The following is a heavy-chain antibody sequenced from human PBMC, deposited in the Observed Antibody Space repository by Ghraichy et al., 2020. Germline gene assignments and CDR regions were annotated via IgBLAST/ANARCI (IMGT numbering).Heavy chain of an antibody. CDR1: GFTFSSYA. Sequence: GGSLRLSCAASGFTFSSYAMSWVRQAPGKGLEWVSAISGSGGSTYYADSVKGRFTISRDNSKNTLYLQMNSLRAEDTAVYYCAKDLLGGWVGGGFGMDVWGQGTTVTVSS. CDR3: AKDLLGGWVGGGFGMDV. D-gene: IGHD3-16*01. V-gene: IGHV3-23*01. J-gene: IGHJ6*02. CDR2: ISGSGGST.